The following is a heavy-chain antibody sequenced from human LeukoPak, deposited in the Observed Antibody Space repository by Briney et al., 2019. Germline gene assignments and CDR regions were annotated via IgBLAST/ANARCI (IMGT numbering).Heavy chain of an antibody. CDR3: ARLDSSGYFILYYFDY. Sequence: GESLKISCKGSGYSFTSYWIGWVRQMPGKGLEWMGIIYPGDSDTRYSPSFQGQVTISADKSISTAYLQWSSLKASDTAMYYCARLDSSGYFILYYFDYWGQGTLVTVSS. CDR1: GYSFTSYW. J-gene: IGHJ4*02. V-gene: IGHV5-51*01. CDR2: IYPGDSDT. D-gene: IGHD3-22*01.